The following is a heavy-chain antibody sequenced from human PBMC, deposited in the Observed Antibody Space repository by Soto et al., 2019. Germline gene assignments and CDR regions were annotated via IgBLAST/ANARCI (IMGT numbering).Heavy chain of an antibody. J-gene: IGHJ4*02. CDR3: ARGPFCGEECYFAY. D-gene: IGHD2-21*01. CDR1: GDSISRHY. Sequence: PSETLSLTCSVFGDSISRHYWSWIRQPAGKGLEYIGRIYNSGLINYNPSLESRVSMSVDPSKNQISLKLTSATAADTAIYYCARGPFCGEECYFAYCGQGTLVTVSS. CDR2: IYNSGLI. V-gene: IGHV4-4*07.